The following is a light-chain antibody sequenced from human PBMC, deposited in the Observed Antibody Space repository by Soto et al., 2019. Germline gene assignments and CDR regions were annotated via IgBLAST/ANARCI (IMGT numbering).Light chain of an antibody. CDR2: EGT. CDR1: SSDVVSYYL. Sequence: QSVLTQPASVSGSPGQSITISCTGASSDVVSYYLVSWYQQYPGKAPKLIIYEGTRRPSGVSDRFSGSNSGNTASLTISGLQAEDEAEYYCCSYAGSATLDVVFGGGTKLTVL. J-gene: IGLJ2*01. V-gene: IGLV2-23*01. CDR3: CSYAGSATLDVV.